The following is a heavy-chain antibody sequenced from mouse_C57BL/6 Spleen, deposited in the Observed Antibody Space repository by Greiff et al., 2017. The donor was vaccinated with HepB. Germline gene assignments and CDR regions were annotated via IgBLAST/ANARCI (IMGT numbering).Heavy chain of an antibody. Sequence: QVQLQQSGAELARPGASVKMSCKASGYTFTSYTMHWVKQRPGQGLGWIGYINPSSGYTKYNQKFKDKATLTADKSSSTAYMQLSSLTSEDSAVYYCARSSLGGLYYFDYWGQGTTLTVSS. CDR3: ARSSLGGLYYFDY. J-gene: IGHJ2*01. CDR1: GYTFTSYT. V-gene: IGHV1-4*01. D-gene: IGHD4-1*01. CDR2: INPSSGYT.